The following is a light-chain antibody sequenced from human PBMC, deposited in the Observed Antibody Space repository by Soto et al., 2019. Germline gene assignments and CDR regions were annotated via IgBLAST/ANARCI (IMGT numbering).Light chain of an antibody. V-gene: IGKV1-27*01. CDR3: QNYYNAPET. J-gene: IGKJ1*01. Sequence: DIQMTQSPSSLSASVGDRVTITCRASQGISSYLAWYQQRPGKVPKVLIYAASTLHSGVPSRFSGGGSGTDFTLTISNVQPEDVATYYCQNYYNAPETFGQGTKVEIK. CDR1: QGISSY. CDR2: AAS.